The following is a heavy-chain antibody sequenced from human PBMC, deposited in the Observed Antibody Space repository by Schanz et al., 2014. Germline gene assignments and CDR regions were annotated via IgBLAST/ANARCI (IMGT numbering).Heavy chain of an antibody. V-gene: IGHV4-31*03. CDR1: GGSIDVSGYY. D-gene: IGHD5-12*01. Sequence: QVQLQESGPRLVKPSQTLSLTCTVSGGSIDVSGYYWSWIRQQPGKALEWIGYIYHSGNTYFKPSLQSRLAMSVDTAKNQFSLSLSSATAADTAVYYCVRVKGEHSGHDYIVYWGQGSLVTVSS. J-gene: IGHJ4*02. CDR3: VRVKGEHSGHDYIVY. CDR2: IYHSGNT.